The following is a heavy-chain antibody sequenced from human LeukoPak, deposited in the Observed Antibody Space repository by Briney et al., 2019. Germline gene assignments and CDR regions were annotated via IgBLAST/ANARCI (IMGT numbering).Heavy chain of an antibody. Sequence: PSETLSLTCAVYGGSFSGYYWSWIRQPPGKGLEWIGEINHSGSTNYNPSLKSRVTISVDTSKNQFSLKLSSVTAADTAVYYCARSRIAVAGIIDWGQGTLVTVSS. CDR2: INHSGST. J-gene: IGHJ4*02. CDR1: GGSFSGYY. D-gene: IGHD6-19*01. CDR3: ARSRIAVAGIID. V-gene: IGHV4-34*01.